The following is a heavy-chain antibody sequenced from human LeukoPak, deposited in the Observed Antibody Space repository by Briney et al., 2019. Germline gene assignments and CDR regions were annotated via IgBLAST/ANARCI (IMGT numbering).Heavy chain of an antibody. J-gene: IGHJ4*02. CDR2: INSDGSST. Sequence: PGGSLRLSCAASGFTFSSYWMHWVRQAPGKGLVWVSCINSDGSSTSYADSVKGRFTISRDSAKSTLYLQMNSLRAEDTAVYYCARDRERYLDYWGQGTLVTVSS. CDR3: ARDRERYLDY. D-gene: IGHD1-1*01. V-gene: IGHV3-74*01. CDR1: GFTFSSYW.